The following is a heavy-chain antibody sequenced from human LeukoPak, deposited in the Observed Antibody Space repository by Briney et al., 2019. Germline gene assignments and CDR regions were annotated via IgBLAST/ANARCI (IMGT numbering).Heavy chain of an antibody. Sequence: SQTLSLTCTVAGGSVSSGTYYWNWIRQPAEKGLEWIGRIYTSGRTNYNPSLKSRVTISVDTCKNQFSLKLTSVTAADTAVYYCASQTLTDDAFDIWGQGTMVTVSS. CDR3: ASQTLTDDAFDI. J-gene: IGHJ3*02. V-gene: IGHV4-61*02. CDR2: IYTSGRT. D-gene: IGHD1-20*01. CDR1: GGSVSSGTYY.